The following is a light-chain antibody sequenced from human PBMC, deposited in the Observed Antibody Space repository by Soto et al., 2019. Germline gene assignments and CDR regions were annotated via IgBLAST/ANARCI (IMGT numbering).Light chain of an antibody. CDR2: GAS. CDR1: QSISSW. CDR3: QQYATSSPT. J-gene: IGKJ2*01. Sequence: DIQMTQSPSTLSASVGDRVTITCRASQSISSWLAWYQQRPREAPKLLIYGASSLESGVPSRFSGSGSGTEFTLTIRSLQPTDFATYYCQQYATSSPTFGQGTKLE. V-gene: IGKV1-5*01.